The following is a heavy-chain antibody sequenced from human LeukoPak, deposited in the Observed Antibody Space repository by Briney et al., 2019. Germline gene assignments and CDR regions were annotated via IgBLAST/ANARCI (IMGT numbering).Heavy chain of an antibody. D-gene: IGHD3-3*02. J-gene: IGHJ4*02. V-gene: IGHV3-15*01. CDR2: IQSKTDGGAT. Sequence: GGSLRLSCTASGFTFSDYWMNWVRQAPGKGLEWVGRIQSKTDGGATDYAAPVKGRFTISRDDSKNTLYLQMNSLKTEDTAVYYCATRPRPYTHFLSGYNDFWGQGTLVTVSS. CDR1: GFTFSDYW. CDR3: ATRPRPYTHFLSGYNDF.